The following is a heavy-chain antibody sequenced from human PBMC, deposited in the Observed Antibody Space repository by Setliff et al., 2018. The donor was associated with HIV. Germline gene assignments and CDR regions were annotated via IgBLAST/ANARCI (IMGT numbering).Heavy chain of an antibody. Sequence: SETLSLTCAVYGGSFSGYYWSWIRQPPGKGLEWIGEINHSGSTNYNPSLKSRVTISVDTSMDQFSLKLNSVTAADTAVYYCARDSGGSPLLDAFDIWGQGTMVTVSS. V-gene: IGHV4-34*01. CDR2: INHSGST. CDR3: ARDSGGSPLLDAFDI. D-gene: IGHD1-26*01. CDR1: GGSFSGYY. J-gene: IGHJ3*02.